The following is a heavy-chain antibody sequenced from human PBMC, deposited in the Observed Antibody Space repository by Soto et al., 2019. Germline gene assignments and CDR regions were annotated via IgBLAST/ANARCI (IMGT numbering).Heavy chain of an antibody. Sequence: EVQLVESGGGLVQPGGSLRLSCAASGFAFGNSWMTWVRQAPGKGLEWVANIKGDGSAKSYLDSVRGRFTVSRDNAENSPFLQMDILRAGDTALYYCARDVSPGSGGYYLDAFDIWGQGTMVTVSS. CDR1: GFAFGNSW. CDR3: ARDVSPGSGGYYLDAFDI. CDR2: IKGDGSAK. V-gene: IGHV3-7*05. J-gene: IGHJ3*02. D-gene: IGHD6-25*01.